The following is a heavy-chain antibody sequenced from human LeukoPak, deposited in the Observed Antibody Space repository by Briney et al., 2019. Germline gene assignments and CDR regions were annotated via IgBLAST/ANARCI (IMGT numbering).Heavy chain of an antibody. V-gene: IGHV3-74*01. CDR2: INSGGSST. CDR1: GFTFSSYW. Sequence: GGSLRLSCTASGFTFSSYWMHWVRQAPGKGLVWVSRINSGGSSTTYADSVKGRFTISRDNAKNTLNLQMNSLRVEDTAVYYCAREGGYYDSSGYAPNSDYWGQGTLVTVSS. J-gene: IGHJ4*02. CDR3: AREGGYYDSSGYAPNSDY. D-gene: IGHD3-22*01.